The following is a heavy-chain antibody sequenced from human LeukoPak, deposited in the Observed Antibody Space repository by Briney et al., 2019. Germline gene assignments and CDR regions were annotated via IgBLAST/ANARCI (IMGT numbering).Heavy chain of an antibody. CDR2: IYHSGST. J-gene: IGHJ4*02. Sequence: SETLSLTCAVSGYSISSGYFWGWIRQPPGKGLEWIGSIYHSGSTYYNPSLKSRVTISVDTSKNQFSLRLSSVTAADTAVYYCARDLGDSSGYYYGVSACWGQGTLVTVSS. CDR3: ARDLGDSSGYYYGVSAC. CDR1: GYSISSGYF. V-gene: IGHV4-38-2*02. D-gene: IGHD3-22*01.